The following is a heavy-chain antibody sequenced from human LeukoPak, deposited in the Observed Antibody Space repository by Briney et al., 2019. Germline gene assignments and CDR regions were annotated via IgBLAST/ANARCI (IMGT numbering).Heavy chain of an antibody. Sequence: ASVKVSCKASGYTFTSYGISWVRQAPGQGLEWMGWISAYNGNTNYAQKFQGRVTMTEDTSTDTAYMELSSLRSEDTAVYYCATITTRPKGYYDSSGYWNWGQGTLVTVSS. CDR3: ATITTRPKGYYDSSGYWN. CDR1: GYTFTSYG. CDR2: ISAYNGNT. V-gene: IGHV1-18*01. J-gene: IGHJ4*02. D-gene: IGHD3-22*01.